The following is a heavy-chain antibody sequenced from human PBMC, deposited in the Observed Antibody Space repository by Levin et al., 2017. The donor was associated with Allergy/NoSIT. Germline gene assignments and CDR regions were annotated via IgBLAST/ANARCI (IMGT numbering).Heavy chain of an antibody. CDR2: TTGSGGDT. D-gene: IGHD5-18*01. J-gene: IGHJ6*03. Sequence: TGGSLRLSCAASGFTFSGYAMTWVRQAPGKGLEWVSATTGSGGDTYYADSVKGRFTISRDNSKNTLYLQMNSLRAEAPAVYYCGKWGGYSYGQGYYSYMDVWGKGTTVTVSS. CDR1: GFTFSGYA. CDR3: GKWGGYSYGQGYYSYMDV. V-gene: IGHV3-23*01.